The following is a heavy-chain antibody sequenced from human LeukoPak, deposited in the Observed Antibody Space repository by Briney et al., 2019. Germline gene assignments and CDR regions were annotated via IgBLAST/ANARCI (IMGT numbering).Heavy chain of an antibody. V-gene: IGHV3-15*01. J-gene: IGHJ6*03. D-gene: IGHD3-22*01. CDR1: GFTFSNAW. CDR2: IKSKTDGGTT. Sequence: GGSLRLSCAASGFTFSNAWMSWVRQAPGKGLEWVGRIKSKTDGGTTDYAAPVKGRFTISRDDSKNTLYLQMNSLKTEDTAVYYCTTDPTIIVVMYYYYMDVWGKGTTVTVSS. CDR3: TTDPTIIVVMYYYYMDV.